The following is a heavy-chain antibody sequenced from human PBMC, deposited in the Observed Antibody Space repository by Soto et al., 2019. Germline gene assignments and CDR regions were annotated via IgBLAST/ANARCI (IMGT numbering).Heavy chain of an antibody. J-gene: IGHJ6*02. Sequence: GGSLRLSCAASGFTFSSYGMHWVRQAPGKGLERVTVIWYDGSNKYYADSVKGRFTISRDNSKNTLYLQMNSLRAEDTAVYYCARVLAAAGTSPNYYYYYGMDVWGQGTTVTVSS. V-gene: IGHV3-33*01. CDR1: GFTFSSYG. CDR2: IWYDGSNK. D-gene: IGHD6-13*01. CDR3: ARVLAAAGTSPNYYYYYGMDV.